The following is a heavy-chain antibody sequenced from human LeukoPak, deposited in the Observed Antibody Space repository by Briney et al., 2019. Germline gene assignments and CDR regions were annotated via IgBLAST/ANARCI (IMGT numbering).Heavy chain of an antibody. CDR1: GGSISSSSYY. CDR2: INFGGST. J-gene: IGHJ4*02. D-gene: IGHD3-10*01. Sequence: SETLSLTCTVSGGSISSSSYYWGWSRQPPGKGLEYIGCINFGGSTYYNPSLKSRVTISVDTSKSQFSLKMNSVTAVDTAVYYCARLAVGEPLDYWGQGTLVTVSS. V-gene: IGHV4-39*01. CDR3: ARLAVGEPLDY.